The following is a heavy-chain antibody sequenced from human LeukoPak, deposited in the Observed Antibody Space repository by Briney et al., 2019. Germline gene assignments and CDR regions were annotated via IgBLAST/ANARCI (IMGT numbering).Heavy chain of an antibody. CDR1: GGSISSYY. CDR3: ARSADTRASFDY. Sequence: SETLSLTCTVSGGSISSYYWSWIRQPPGKGLEWIGYIYSSGSTNYSPSLKSRVTISVDTSKNHFSLKLNSVTAADTAVYFCARSADTRASFDYWGQGTLVTVSS. V-gene: IGHV4-59*01. J-gene: IGHJ4*02. CDR2: IYSSGST.